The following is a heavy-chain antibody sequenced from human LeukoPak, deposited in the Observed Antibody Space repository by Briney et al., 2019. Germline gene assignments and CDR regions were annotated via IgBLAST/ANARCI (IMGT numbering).Heavy chain of an antibody. CDR1: GDSMSNYY. D-gene: IGHD2-15*01. CDR3: ARDVCSGGTCYLDY. CDR2: ISDRGST. V-gene: IGHV4-59*01. Sequence: SETLSLTCSVSGDSMSNYYWTWLRQPPGKALESIGYISDRGSTYYSPSLKSRATISANTSKDQISLKLTSVTAAGTAVYYCARDVCSGGTCYLDYWGRGTLVSVSS. J-gene: IGHJ4*02.